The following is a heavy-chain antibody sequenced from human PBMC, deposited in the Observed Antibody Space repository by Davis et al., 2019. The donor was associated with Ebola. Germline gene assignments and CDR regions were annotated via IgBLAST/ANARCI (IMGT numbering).Heavy chain of an antibody. CDR2: VDHSGST. CDR3: ARGRRYSYGYWGY. Sequence: MPGGSLRLSCAVYGGTFSDHYWSWIRQPPGKGLEWIGEVDHSGSTNFNPSFKSRVIVSEDASKNQFSLKLSSVTAADTAVYYCARGRRYSYGYWGYWGQGTLVTVSS. V-gene: IGHV4-34*01. CDR1: GGTFSDHY. D-gene: IGHD5-18*01. J-gene: IGHJ4*02.